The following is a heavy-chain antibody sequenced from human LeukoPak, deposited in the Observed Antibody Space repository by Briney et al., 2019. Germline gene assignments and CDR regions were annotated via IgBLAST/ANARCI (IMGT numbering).Heavy chain of an antibody. V-gene: IGHV3-21*01. J-gene: IGHJ3*02. Sequence: GGSLRLSCAASGFTFSSYSMNWVRQAPGKGLEWVSSISSSSSYIYYADSVKGRFTISRDNAKNSLYLQMNSLRAEDTAVYLCARRYCSSTNCYAFDIWGQGTMVTVSS. CDR3: ARRYCSSTNCYAFDI. D-gene: IGHD2-2*01. CDR1: GFTFSSYS. CDR2: ISSSSSYI.